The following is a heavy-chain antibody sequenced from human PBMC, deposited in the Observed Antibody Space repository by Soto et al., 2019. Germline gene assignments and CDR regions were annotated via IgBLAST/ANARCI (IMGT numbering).Heavy chain of an antibody. V-gene: IGHV3-48*03. Sequence: PGGSLRLSCAASGFTFSSYEMNWVRQAPGKGLEWVSYISSSGSTIYYADSVKGRFTISRDNAKNSLYLQMNSLRAEDTAVYYCARELENWYFDYWGQGTLVTVSS. CDR2: ISSSGSTI. D-gene: IGHD1-1*01. CDR3: ARELENWYFDY. CDR1: GFTFSSYE. J-gene: IGHJ4*02.